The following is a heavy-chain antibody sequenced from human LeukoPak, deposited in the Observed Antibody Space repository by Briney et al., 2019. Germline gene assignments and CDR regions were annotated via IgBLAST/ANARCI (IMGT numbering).Heavy chain of an antibody. J-gene: IGHJ4*02. CDR2: INHSGST. V-gene: IGHV4-34*01. CDR3: ARGVGQQLAFDY. Sequence: SETLSLTCAVYGGSFSGYYWSWIRQPPGKGLEWIGEINHSGSTNYNPSLKSRVTISVDTSKNQFSLKLSSVTAADTAVYYCARGVGQQLAFDYWGQGTLVTVSS. D-gene: IGHD6-13*01. CDR1: GGSFSGYY.